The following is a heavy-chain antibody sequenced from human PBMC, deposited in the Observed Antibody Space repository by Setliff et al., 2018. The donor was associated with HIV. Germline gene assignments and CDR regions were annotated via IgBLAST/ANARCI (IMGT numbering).Heavy chain of an antibody. Sequence: ASVKVSCKAPGHTFINYYIHWVRQAPGQGLEWMGIIYSGGGSTNYAQKFQGRITMTSDTSTSTVYMELSSLRSGDSAVYYCARSIYEWGAFDIWGQGTMVTVSS. CDR3: ARSIYEWGAFDI. V-gene: IGHV1-46*01. CDR2: IYSGGGST. D-gene: IGHD2-8*01. CDR1: GHTFINYY. J-gene: IGHJ3*02.